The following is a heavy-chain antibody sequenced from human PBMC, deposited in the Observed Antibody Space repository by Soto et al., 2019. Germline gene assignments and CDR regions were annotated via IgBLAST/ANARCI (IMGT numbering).Heavy chain of an antibody. CDR1: GFTFSSYA. V-gene: IGHV3-23*01. CDR2: ISGSGGST. D-gene: IGHD3-22*01. Sequence: GGSLRLSCAASGFTFSSYAMSWVRQAPGKGLEWVSAISGSGGSTYYADSVKGRFPISRDNSKNTLYLQMNSLRAEDTAVYYCAKDPSVDSSGYHPYYYYGMDVWGQGTTVTVSS. J-gene: IGHJ6*02. CDR3: AKDPSVDSSGYHPYYYYGMDV.